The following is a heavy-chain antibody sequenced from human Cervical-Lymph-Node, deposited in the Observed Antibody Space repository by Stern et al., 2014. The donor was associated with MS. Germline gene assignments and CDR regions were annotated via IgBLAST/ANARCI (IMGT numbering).Heavy chain of an antibody. CDR3: ARVDSGYNWFDY. CDR2: IYHSATT. V-gene: IGHV4-4*02. J-gene: IGHJ4*02. D-gene: IGHD5-12*01. Sequence: QVQLQESGPGLVKPSGTLSLTCAVSGGSISNTNWWGWVRQTPGLGLEWIGVIYHSATTNFSPSLKSRLTMSIDKSKNQFSLELKSVTAADTAVYYCARVDSGYNWFDYWGQGTLVTVSS. CDR1: GGSISNTNW.